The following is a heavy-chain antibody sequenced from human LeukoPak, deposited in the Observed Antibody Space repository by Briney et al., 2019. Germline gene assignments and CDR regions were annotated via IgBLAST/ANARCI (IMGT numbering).Heavy chain of an antibody. CDR1: GYTFTSYG. D-gene: IGHD3-10*01. CDR2: ISAYNGNT. Sequence: ASVKVSCKASGYTFTSYGISWVRQAPGQGLEWMGWISAYNGNTNYAQKFQGRVTMTRDTSTSTVYMELSSLRSEDTAVYYCARGHEPTKYGSGSPTYYYYGMDVWGQGTTVTVSS. J-gene: IGHJ6*02. V-gene: IGHV1-18*01. CDR3: ARGHEPTKYGSGSPTYYYYGMDV.